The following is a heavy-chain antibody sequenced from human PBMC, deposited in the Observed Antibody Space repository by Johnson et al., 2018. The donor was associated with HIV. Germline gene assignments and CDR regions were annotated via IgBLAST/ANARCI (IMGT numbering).Heavy chain of an antibody. D-gene: IGHD3-16*01. Sequence: QVQLVESGGGVVQPGRSLRLSCAASGFTFSDYAMHWVRQAPGKGLAWVAVISYDGSNKYYADSVKGRFTISRDNSKNTLYLQMNSLRAEDTAVYYCARPLGPPLWHDAFEIWGQGTMVTVSS. CDR3: ARPLGPPLWHDAFEI. J-gene: IGHJ3*02. CDR1: GFTFSDYA. CDR2: ISYDGSNK. V-gene: IGHV3-30-3*01.